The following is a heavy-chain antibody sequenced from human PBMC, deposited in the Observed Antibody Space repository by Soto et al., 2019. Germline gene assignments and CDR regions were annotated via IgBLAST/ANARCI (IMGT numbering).Heavy chain of an antibody. CDR1: GFTFSDYY. Sequence: QVQLVESGGGLVKPGGSLRLSCAASGFTFSDYYMSWIRQAPGKGLQWVSYISSSGSTIYYADSVKGRFTISRDNAKNSLYLQMNSLRAEDTAVYYCARRDIVVVPAGMPVSTTYYYYYYMDVWGKGTTVTVSS. J-gene: IGHJ6*03. CDR3: ARRDIVVVPAGMPVSTTYYYYYYMDV. D-gene: IGHD2-2*01. V-gene: IGHV3-11*01. CDR2: ISSSGSTI.